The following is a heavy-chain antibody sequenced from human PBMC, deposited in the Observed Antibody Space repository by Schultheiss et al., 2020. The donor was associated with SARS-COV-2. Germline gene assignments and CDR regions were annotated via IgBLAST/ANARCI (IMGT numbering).Heavy chain of an antibody. CDR1: GGTLFSYA. D-gene: IGHD1-1*01. J-gene: IGHJ6*02. CDR2: IMPLFGES. V-gene: IGHV1-69*06. CDR3: ARDRPYFGHNSGLHGMDV. Sequence: SVKVSCKISGGTLFSYAISWVRQAPGQGLEWLGEIMPLFGESNYAQKFQGRVTITANKSTSSAYMELRSLTSEDTAVYFCARDRPYFGHNSGLHGMDVWGQGTAVTVSS.